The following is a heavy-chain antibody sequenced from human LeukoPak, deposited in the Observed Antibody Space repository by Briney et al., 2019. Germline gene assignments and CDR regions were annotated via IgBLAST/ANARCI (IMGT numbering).Heavy chain of an antibody. Sequence: GGSLRLSCAASGFTFSSYAMHWVRQAPGKGLEWVAVISYDGSNKYYADSVKGRFTISRDNSKNTLYLQMNSLRAEDTAVYYCAKPQGEGGIDIVVVPAALDYWGQGTLVTVSS. CDR1: GFTFSSYA. V-gene: IGHV3-30-3*02. D-gene: IGHD2-2*01. CDR3: AKPQGEGGIDIVVVPAALDY. J-gene: IGHJ4*02. CDR2: ISYDGSNK.